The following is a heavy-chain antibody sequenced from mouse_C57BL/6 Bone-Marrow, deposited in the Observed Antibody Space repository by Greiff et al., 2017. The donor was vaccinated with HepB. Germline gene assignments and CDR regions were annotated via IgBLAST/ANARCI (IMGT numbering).Heavy chain of an antibody. V-gene: IGHV2-5*01. CDR1: GFSLTSYG. D-gene: IGHD1-1*01. CDR2: IWRGGST. J-gene: IGHJ1*03. CDR3: AKAYYGSRNWYFDV. Sequence: QVQLQQSGPGLVQPSQSLSITCTVSGFSLTSYGVHWVRQSPGKGLEWLGVIWRGGSTDYNAASMSRLSITKDNSKSQVFFKMNSLQADDTAIYYCAKAYYGSRNWYFDVWGTGTTVTVSS.